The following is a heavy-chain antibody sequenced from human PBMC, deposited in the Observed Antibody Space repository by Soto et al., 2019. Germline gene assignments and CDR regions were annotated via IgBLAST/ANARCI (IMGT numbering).Heavy chain of an antibody. Sequence: QVQLQEAGPGLVKPSQTLSLTCTVSGASINSGGYYWNWIRQLPGKGLEWIGYIYFSGSTYYNPSLECRLSISLDTSQNQFSLKLRSVTAADTAVYYCACGDAWRILLAYCGQGILVTVSS. V-gene: IGHV4-31*03. D-gene: IGHD4-17*01. CDR3: ACGDAWRILLAY. J-gene: IGHJ4*02. CDR2: IYFSGST. CDR1: GASINSGGYY.